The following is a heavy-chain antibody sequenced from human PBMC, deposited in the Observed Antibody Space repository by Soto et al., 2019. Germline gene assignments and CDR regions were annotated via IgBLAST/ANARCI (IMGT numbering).Heavy chain of an antibody. CDR3: TTALYDSSGYIDY. J-gene: IGHJ4*02. CDR2: IKSKTDGGTT. V-gene: IGHV3-15*07. D-gene: IGHD3-22*01. Sequence: GGSLRLSCAACGFTFSNAWMNWVRQAPGKGLEWVGRIKSKTDGGTTDYAAPVKGRFTISRDDSKNTLYLQMNSLKTEDTAVYYCTTALYDSSGYIDYWGQGTLVTVSS. CDR1: GFTFSNAW.